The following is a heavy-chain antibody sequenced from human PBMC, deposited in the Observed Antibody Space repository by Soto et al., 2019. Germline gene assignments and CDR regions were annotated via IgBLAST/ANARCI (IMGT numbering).Heavy chain of an antibody. D-gene: IGHD3-10*01. V-gene: IGHV4-39*01. J-gene: IGHJ4*02. CDR1: CGSISSSSCY. CDR2: IYYSGST. CDR3: ARHWIQIAMVRFVP. Sequence: SETLSLTCIVSCGSISSSSCYWGWIRQPPGKGLEWMGSIYYSGSTYYNPSLKSRVTISVDTSKNQFSLKLSSVTAADTAVYYCARHWIQIAMVRFVPWGQGTLVTVSS.